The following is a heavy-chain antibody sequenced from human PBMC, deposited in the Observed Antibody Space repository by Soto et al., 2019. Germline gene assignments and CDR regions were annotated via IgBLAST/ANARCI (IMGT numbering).Heavy chain of an antibody. CDR1: GFTFSSYA. CDR3: ARRIPFGYGMDV. Sequence: EVQLVESGGGLVQPGGSLRLSCAASGFTFSSYAMHWVRQAPGKGLEYVSAITSSGGNTDYASSVKGRFTISRDNSKNTLYLQMGRLRTEDMGVYYCARRIPFGYGMDVWGRGTTVTVSS. V-gene: IGHV3-64*01. D-gene: IGHD2-21*01. CDR2: ITSSGGNT. J-gene: IGHJ6*02.